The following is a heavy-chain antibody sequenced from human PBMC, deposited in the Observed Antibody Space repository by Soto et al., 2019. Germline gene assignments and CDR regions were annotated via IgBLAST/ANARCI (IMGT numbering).Heavy chain of an antibody. Sequence: EVQLLESGGDLVQPGGSLRLSCAASGFPFRNFAMTWVRQAPGKGLELVSAIGPTGGSTYYADSVKGRFTISRDNSKNTLYLQMNRLRAEDTAMYYCAKPILLFGELGWGQGTLVTVS. D-gene: IGHD3-10*02. CDR3: AKPILLFGELG. V-gene: IGHV3-23*01. J-gene: IGHJ4*02. CDR1: GFPFRNFA. CDR2: IGPTGGST.